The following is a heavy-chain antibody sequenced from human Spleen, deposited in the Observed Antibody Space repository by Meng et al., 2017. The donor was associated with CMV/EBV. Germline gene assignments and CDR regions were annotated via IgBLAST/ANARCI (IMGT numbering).Heavy chain of an antibody. D-gene: IGHD5-12*01. Sequence: GESLKISCVVSGFALRNHWMHWVRQAPGKGLVWISRINTDGSDTRYVDSVKGRFTISRDNAKSTLYLEMNSVRAEDTAVYYCARVDTAYDFPFDYWGQGTLVTVSS. CDR1: GFALRNHW. J-gene: IGHJ4*02. V-gene: IGHV3-74*01. CDR2: INTDGSDT. CDR3: ARVDTAYDFPFDY.